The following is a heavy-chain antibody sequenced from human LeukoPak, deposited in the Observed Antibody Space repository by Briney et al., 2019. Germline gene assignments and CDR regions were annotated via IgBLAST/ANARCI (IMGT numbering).Heavy chain of an antibody. D-gene: IGHD1-26*01. J-gene: IGHJ4*02. CDR3: AKPVGGGLEPDY. CDR2: ISSSGWRT. V-gene: IGHV3-23*01. CDR1: GFTFSSYA. Sequence: GGSLRLSCAASGFTFSSYATSWVRQAPGKGLEWVSAISSSGWRTYYADSVKGRFTISRDNYKYTLYLQMNSLRAEDTALYYCAKPVGGGLEPDYWGQGTLVTVYS.